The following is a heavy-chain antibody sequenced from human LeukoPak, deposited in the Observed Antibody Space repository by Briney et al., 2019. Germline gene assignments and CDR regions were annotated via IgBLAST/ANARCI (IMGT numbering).Heavy chain of an antibody. Sequence: GGSLRLSCAASGFTFSSNSMTWFGQTPGKGLDSASGISGSGDSTFYADSVKGRFTSSRDNSRNTLYLQMSSLRPEAAAVYYCTKWSGFGDDWGQGTLVTVSS. J-gene: IGHJ4*02. D-gene: IGHD3-10*01. V-gene: IGHV3-23*01. CDR1: GFTFSSNS. CDR2: ISGSGDST. CDR3: TKWSGFGDD.